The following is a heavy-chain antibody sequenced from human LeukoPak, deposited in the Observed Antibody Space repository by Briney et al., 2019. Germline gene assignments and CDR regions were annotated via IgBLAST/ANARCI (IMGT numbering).Heavy chain of an antibody. D-gene: IGHD1-26*01. CDR2: IKSDGSST. Sequence: GGSLRLSCAASGFTFSNYLMHWVRQGPGKGLVWVSRIKSDGSSTLYAGSVKGRFTISRDNAKNTLYLQMNSLRAEDTAVYYCARGISGATTFDSWGQGTLVTVSS. CDR1: GFTFSNYL. CDR3: ARGISGATTFDS. V-gene: IGHV3-74*01. J-gene: IGHJ4*02.